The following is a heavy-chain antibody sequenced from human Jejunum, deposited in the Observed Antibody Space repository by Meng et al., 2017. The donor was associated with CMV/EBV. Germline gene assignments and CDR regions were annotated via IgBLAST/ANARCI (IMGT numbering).Heavy chain of an antibody. V-gene: IGHV3-7*04. CDR2: IRYDGGER. J-gene: IGHJ4*02. Sequence: LKISCAASGFNVKDYWMDWVRQAPGRGLEWVANIRYDGGERYYVNSVEGRFFIYRDNARNSLYLQMNSLRAEDSAIYYCTRALDYWGQGTLVTVSS. CDR3: TRALDY. CDR1: GFNVKDYW.